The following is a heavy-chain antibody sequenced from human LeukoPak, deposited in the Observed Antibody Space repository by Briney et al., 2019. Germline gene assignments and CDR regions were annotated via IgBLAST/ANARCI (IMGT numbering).Heavy chain of an antibody. Sequence: SQTLSLTCTVSGGSISSGGYYWRWVRQPPGKGLEWIGYIYYSGSTYYNPSLKSRVTISVDTSKNQFSLKLSSVTAADTAVYYCARDIGYHAGHYGMDVWGQGTTVTVSS. CDR1: GGSISSGGYY. J-gene: IGHJ6*02. V-gene: IGHV4-31*03. CDR3: ARDIGYHAGHYGMDV. D-gene: IGHD2-2*01. CDR2: IYYSGST.